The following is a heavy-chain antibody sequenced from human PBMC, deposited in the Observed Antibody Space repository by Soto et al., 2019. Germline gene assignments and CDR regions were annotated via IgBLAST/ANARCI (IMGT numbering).Heavy chain of an antibody. Sequence: SETLSLTCTVSGGSISSSSYYWGWIRQAPGKGLEWIGRIYYSGSTYYNPSLKSRITISVDTSKNQFSLKLSSVTAADTAVYYCATQEVGGSYVYTFDPWGQGTLVTVS. CDR2: IYYSGST. D-gene: IGHD1-26*01. CDR3: ATQEVGGSYVYTFDP. CDR1: GGSISSSSYY. V-gene: IGHV4-39*01. J-gene: IGHJ5*02.